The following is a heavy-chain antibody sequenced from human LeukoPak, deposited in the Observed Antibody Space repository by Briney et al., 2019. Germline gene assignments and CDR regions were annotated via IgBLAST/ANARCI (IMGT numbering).Heavy chain of an antibody. J-gene: IGHJ6*02. Sequence: GASVKVSCAASGGTFSSYVISWVRQAPGQGLEWMGGVIPIFGTANYAQKFQGRVTITADESTSTAYMELSSLGSEDTAVYYCARGLRYFDWLLYPYYGMDVWGQGTTVTVSS. CDR2: VIPIFGTA. V-gene: IGHV1-69*13. CDR3: ARGLRYFDWLLYPYYGMDV. D-gene: IGHD3-9*01. CDR1: GGTFSSYV.